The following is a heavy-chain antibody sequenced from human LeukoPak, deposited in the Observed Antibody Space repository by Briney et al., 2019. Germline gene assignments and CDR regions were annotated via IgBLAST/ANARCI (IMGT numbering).Heavy chain of an antibody. Sequence: SETLSLTCTVSGGSISSSSYYWGWIRQPPGKGLEWIGRIYYSGSTYYNPSLKSRVTISVDAFKNQFSLKLSSVTAADTAVYYCARVSRAIVVVTAIHGWFGPWGQGTLVTVSS. V-gene: IGHV4-39*07. J-gene: IGHJ5*02. CDR1: GGSISSSSYY. CDR2: IYYSGST. D-gene: IGHD2-21*02. CDR3: ARVSRAIVVVTAIHGWFGP.